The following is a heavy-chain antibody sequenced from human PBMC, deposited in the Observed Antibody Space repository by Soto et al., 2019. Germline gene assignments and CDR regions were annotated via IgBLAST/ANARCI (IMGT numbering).Heavy chain of an antibody. J-gene: IGHJ4*02. Sequence: SETLSLTCTVSGGSISGYSWGWIRQPPGKGLEWNGNFNHSGSIKYNLSLKSQLTISVDTSNNQVSLKLSSVTAADTAIFFCAREKGAASPAERYDYWGQGTLVTVSS. D-gene: IGHD6-13*01. CDR1: GGSISGYS. CDR2: FNHSGSI. V-gene: IGHV4-59*01. CDR3: AREKGAASPAERYDY.